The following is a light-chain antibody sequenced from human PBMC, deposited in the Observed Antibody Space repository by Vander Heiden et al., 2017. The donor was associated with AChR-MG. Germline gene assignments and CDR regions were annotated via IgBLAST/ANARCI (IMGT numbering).Light chain of an antibody. J-gene: IGLJ1*01. CDR3: QAWDSSTAV. CDR1: KLGDKF. CDR2: QDN. V-gene: IGLV3-1*01. Sequence: SYELPQPPSVSVSPGQTASITCAGDKLGDKFACWYQQKPGQSPVLVIYQDNKRPSGIPERFSGYNSGNTATLTISGTQAVDEADYYWQAWDSSTAVFGTGTKVTVL.